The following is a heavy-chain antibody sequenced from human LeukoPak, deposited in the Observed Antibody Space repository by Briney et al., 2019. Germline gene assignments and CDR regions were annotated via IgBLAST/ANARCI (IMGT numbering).Heavy chain of an antibody. D-gene: IGHD1-26*01. J-gene: IGHJ4*02. V-gene: IGHV3-48*01. CDR3: ATTRFVGSALDY. Sequence: GGSLRLSCAASGFTFSSYSMNWVRQAPGKGLEWVSYISSSSSTIYYADSVKGRFTISRDNAKNSLYLQMSNLRAEDTAVYFCATTRFVGSALDYWGQGTLVTVSS. CDR1: GFTFSSYS. CDR2: ISSSSSTI.